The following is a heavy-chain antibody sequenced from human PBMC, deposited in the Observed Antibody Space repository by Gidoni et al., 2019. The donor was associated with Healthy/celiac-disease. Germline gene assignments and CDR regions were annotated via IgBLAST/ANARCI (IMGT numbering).Heavy chain of an antibody. D-gene: IGHD6-19*01. J-gene: IGHJ4*02. V-gene: IGHV3-21*01. CDR2: INNNSSYI. Sequence: EVHLVESGGGLVKPGGSLRLSCAASGFTFSTYTMNWVRQAPGKGLEWVSSINNNSSYIFYADSVKGRFTVSRDNAKNSLYLQMNSLRAEDTAVYYCASRSRLGYWGQGTLVTVSS. CDR1: GFTFSTYT. CDR3: ASRSRLGY.